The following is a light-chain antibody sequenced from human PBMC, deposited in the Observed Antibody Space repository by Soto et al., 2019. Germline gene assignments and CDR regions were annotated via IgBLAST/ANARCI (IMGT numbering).Light chain of an antibody. CDR3: SSYTSSSTLYV. J-gene: IGLJ1*01. Sequence: QSVLTQPASVSGSPGQSITISCTGTDSDIGDYDYVSWYQLHPGKAPNLVLFEVSNRPSGVSYRFSGSKSGNTASLTISGLQAEDEADYYCSSYTSSSTLYVFGTGTKVTVL. CDR1: DSDIGDYDY. CDR2: EVS. V-gene: IGLV2-14*01.